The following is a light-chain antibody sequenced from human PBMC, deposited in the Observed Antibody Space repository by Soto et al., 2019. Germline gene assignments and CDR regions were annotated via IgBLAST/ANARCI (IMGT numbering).Light chain of an antibody. V-gene: IGLV2-14*01. CDR2: DVT. J-gene: IGLJ1*01. CDR3: SSYSSRSTLV. CDR1: SSDVGGYNH. Sequence: QSALTQPASVSGSPGQSITISCTGTSSDVGGYNHVSWYQQHPGKAPKVIIYDVTYRPSGASNRFSASKSGNTASLSISGLHAEDEADYYCSSYSSRSTLVFGSGTKVTVL.